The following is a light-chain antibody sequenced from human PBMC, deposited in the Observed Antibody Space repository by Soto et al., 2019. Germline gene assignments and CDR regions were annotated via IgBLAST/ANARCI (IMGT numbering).Light chain of an antibody. CDR2: GAS. CDR3: QQYYSTPLT. CDR1: QSVSSY. J-gene: IGKJ4*01. V-gene: IGKV3-15*01. Sequence: EIVMTQSPATLSVSPGERATLSCRASQSVSSYLAWYQQKPGQAPRLLIYGASTRATGIPARFSGSGSGTEFTLTISSLQSEDVAVYYCQQYYSTPLTFGGGTKVEIK.